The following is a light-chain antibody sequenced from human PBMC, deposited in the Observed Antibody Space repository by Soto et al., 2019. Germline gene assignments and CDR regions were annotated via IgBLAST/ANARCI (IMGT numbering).Light chain of an antibody. Sequence: EIVLTQSPGTLSLSPGERATLSCRASQSVSSSYLAWYQQKPGQAHRLLIYGASGRATGVPDRFSGSGSGTDFTLIIIRLEPEDFAVYYCQQYGSSPPVTFGQGTRLEIK. CDR3: QQYGSSPPVT. V-gene: IGKV3-20*01. CDR1: QSVSSSY. CDR2: GAS. J-gene: IGKJ5*01.